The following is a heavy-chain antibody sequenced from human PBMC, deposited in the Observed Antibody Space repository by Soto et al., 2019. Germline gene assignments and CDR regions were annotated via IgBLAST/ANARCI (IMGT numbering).Heavy chain of an antibody. Sequence: QVQLVESGGGVVQPGRSLRLSCAASGFTFSSYAMHWVRQAPGKGLEWVAVISYDGSNKYYAASVKGPFTISRDNSTNTLYLQMNSLRAEDTAVYYCARDRIYSSSWYDYWGQGTLVTVSS. CDR3: ARDRIYSSSWYDY. J-gene: IGHJ4*02. CDR1: GFTFSSYA. CDR2: ISYDGSNK. D-gene: IGHD6-13*01. V-gene: IGHV3-30-3*01.